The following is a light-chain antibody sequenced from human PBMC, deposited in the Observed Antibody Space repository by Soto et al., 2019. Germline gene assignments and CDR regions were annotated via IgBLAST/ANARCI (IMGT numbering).Light chain of an antibody. CDR3: QQYVSSPWT. CDR2: GAS. V-gene: IGKV3-20*01. J-gene: IGKJ1*01. Sequence: EIVLTQSPGTLSLSPGERATLSCRASQSVDSSYLGWYQQKPGQTPKLLIYGASNRASGIPDRFSGSGSGTDFTLTISRLEPEDFAVYYCQQYVSSPWTFGQGTKVEI. CDR1: QSVDSSY.